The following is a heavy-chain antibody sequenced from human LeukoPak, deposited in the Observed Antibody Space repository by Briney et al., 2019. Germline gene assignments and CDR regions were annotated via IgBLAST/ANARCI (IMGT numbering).Heavy chain of an antibody. J-gene: IGHJ4*02. D-gene: IGHD4-17*01. CDR3: ARHLSGDYAWLGY. Sequence: GASVKVSCTASGYTFSSYSITWVRQAPGQGLEWMGWISAYNGDTNYAQKFQGRVTMTTDASTSTAYMELRSLRSDDTAVYYCARHLSGDYAWLGYWGQGTLVTVSS. V-gene: IGHV1-18*01. CDR1: GYTFSSYS. CDR2: ISAYNGDT.